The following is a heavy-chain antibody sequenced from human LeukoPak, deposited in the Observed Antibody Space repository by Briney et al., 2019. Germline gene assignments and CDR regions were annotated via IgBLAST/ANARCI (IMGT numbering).Heavy chain of an antibody. CDR2: IYSKTEGETT. CDR1: GFTFNNAR. V-gene: IGHV3-15*07. CDR3: TTADYPLYDY. J-gene: IGHJ4*02. Sequence: GGSLRLSCEASGFTFNNARMNWVRQAPGKGPEWVGRIYSKTEGETTEHAAPVKGRFTISRDDSKNTLYLQMNSLKTEDTAVYSCTTADYPLYDYWGQGTLVTVSS. D-gene: IGHD4/OR15-4a*01.